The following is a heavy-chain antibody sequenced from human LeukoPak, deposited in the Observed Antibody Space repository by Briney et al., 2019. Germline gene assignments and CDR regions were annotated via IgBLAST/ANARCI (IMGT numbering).Heavy chain of an antibody. D-gene: IGHD5-12*01. CDR2: INPSGGST. J-gene: IGHJ4*02. Sequence: ASVKVSCKASGYTFTSYYMHWVRQAPGQGLEWMGIINPSGGSTSYAQKFQGRVTMTTDTSTSTAYMELRSLRSDDTAVYYCAREGGYSGYYFDYWGQGTLVTVSS. CDR1: GYTFTSYY. CDR3: AREGGYSGYYFDY. V-gene: IGHV1-46*01.